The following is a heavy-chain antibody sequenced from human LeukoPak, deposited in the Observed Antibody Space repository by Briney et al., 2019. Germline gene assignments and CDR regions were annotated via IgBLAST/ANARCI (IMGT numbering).Heavy chain of an antibody. Sequence: SETLSLTCTVSGGSISSYYWSWIRQPPGKGLEWIGYIYYSGSTNYNPSLKSRVTISVDTSKNQFSLKLSSVTAADTAVYYCARHMGLGYSYGYPYFDYWGQGPLVTVSS. CDR2: IYYSGST. CDR1: GGSISSYY. D-gene: IGHD5-18*01. V-gene: IGHV4-59*08. J-gene: IGHJ4*02. CDR3: ARHMGLGYSYGYPYFDY.